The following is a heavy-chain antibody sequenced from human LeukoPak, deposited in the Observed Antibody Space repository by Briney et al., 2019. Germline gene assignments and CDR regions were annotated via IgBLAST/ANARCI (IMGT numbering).Heavy chain of an antibody. V-gene: IGHV3-7*01. CDR1: GFTFSSYW. Sequence: GGSLRLSCAASGFTFSSYWMSWVRQAPGKGLEWVANIKQDGSEKYYVDSVKGRFTISRDNAKNSLYLQMNSLRAEDTAVYYCARSGASGYDYIDYWGQGTLVTVSS. D-gene: IGHD5-12*01. J-gene: IGHJ4*02. CDR3: ARSGASGYDYIDY. CDR2: IKQDGSEK.